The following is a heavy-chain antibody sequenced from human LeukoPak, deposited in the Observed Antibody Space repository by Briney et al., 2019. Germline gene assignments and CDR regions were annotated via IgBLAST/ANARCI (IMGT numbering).Heavy chain of an antibody. CDR2: IRYDGSNK. CDR1: GVTFSSFG. J-gene: IGHJ6*02. D-gene: IGHD3-10*01. V-gene: IGHV3-30*02. Sequence: GGSLRLSCAASGVTFSSFGMHWVRQAPGKGLEWVAFIRYDGSNKSYADSVKGRFTISRDNSKNTLYLQMNSLRAEDTAVYYCAKATMVRGVDISYYYYGMDVWGQGTTVTVSS. CDR3: AKATMVRGVDISYYYYGMDV.